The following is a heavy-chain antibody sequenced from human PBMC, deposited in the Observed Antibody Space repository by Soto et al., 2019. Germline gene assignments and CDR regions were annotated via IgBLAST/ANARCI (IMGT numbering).Heavy chain of an antibody. V-gene: IGHV1-69*04. CDR2: IIPILGVA. Sequence: QVQLVQSGAEVKKPGSSVKVSCKASGDTFSNHTISWVRQAPGQGLEWMGRIIPILGVANYAQKFQGRVTITADKSTSTADKELSRLRSADTAVDDWARGAERGTGTKGYDYYMDVWGTGTTVTVSS. CDR1: GDTFSNHT. CDR3: ARGAERGTGTKGYDYYMDV. J-gene: IGHJ6*03. D-gene: IGHD3-10*01.